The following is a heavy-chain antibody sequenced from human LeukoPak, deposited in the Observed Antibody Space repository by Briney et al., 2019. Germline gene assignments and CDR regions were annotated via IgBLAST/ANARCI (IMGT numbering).Heavy chain of an antibody. CDR2: ISSSSSYI. D-gene: IGHD4-17*01. J-gene: IGHJ4*02. CDR1: GFTFSSYS. V-gene: IGHV3-21*01. CDR3: ARDLTGTVTTFDY. Sequence: GGSLRLSCAASGFTFSSYSMNWVRQAPGKGLEWVSSISSSSSYIYYADSVKGRFTISRDNAKNSLYLQMNSLRAEDTAVYYCARDLTGTVTTFDYWGQGTLVTASS.